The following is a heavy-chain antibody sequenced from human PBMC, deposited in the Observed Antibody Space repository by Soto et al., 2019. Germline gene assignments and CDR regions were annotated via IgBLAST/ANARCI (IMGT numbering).Heavy chain of an antibody. Sequence: QAQLVQSGAEVKKPGSSVKVSCTASGGTFGNHAISWVRQVPGQGLEWMGGIIPVLGVGDNAQKFQGRVTITADTSTNTAYMELSSPRSEDTAHYYCAREAGYSYGYGFDYWGQGTLVIVSS. CDR1: GGTFGNHA. CDR3: AREAGYSYGYGFDY. V-gene: IGHV1-69*09. CDR2: IIPVLGVG. J-gene: IGHJ4*02. D-gene: IGHD5-18*01.